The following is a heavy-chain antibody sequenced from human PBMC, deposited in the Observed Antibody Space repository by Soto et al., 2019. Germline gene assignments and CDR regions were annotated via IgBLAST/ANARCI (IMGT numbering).Heavy chain of an antibody. D-gene: IGHD3-3*01. CDR1: GGSISSGGYY. J-gene: IGHJ6*02. CDR2: IYYSGST. Sequence: SETLSLTCTVSGGSISSGGYYWSWIRQHPGKGLEWIGHIYYSGSTYYNPSLKSRVTISVDTSKNQFSLKLSSVTAADTAVYYCARYTVLRFLEWSHYYYGMDVWGQGTTVTVSS. V-gene: IGHV4-31*03. CDR3: ARYTVLRFLEWSHYYYGMDV.